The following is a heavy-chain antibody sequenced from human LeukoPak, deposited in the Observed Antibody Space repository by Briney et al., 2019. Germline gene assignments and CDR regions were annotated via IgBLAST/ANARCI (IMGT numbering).Heavy chain of an antibody. Sequence: GGSLRLSCAASGITFSSYWMSWVRQAPGKGVGWAANIKQDGSEKYYVDSVKGRFTISRDNAKNSLYLQMNSLRAEDTAVYYCARDVYYYDSSGFPRFDPWGQGTLLSVS. CDR2: IKQDGSEK. J-gene: IGHJ5*02. CDR1: GITFSSYW. CDR3: ARDVYYYDSSGFPRFDP. D-gene: IGHD3-22*01. V-gene: IGHV3-7*01.